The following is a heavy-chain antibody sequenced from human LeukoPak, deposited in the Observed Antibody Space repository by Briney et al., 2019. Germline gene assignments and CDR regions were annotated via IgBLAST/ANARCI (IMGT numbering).Heavy chain of an antibody. CDR2: ITNDGSST. D-gene: IGHD1-14*01. CDR1: GLTFSSHW. CDR3: ATQQGGNPAY. Sequence: GGSLRLSCAASGLTFSSHWMHWVRQAPGKGLVWFSRITNDGSSTTYADSVKGRFTISRDNAKNMLYLQVNSLRAEDTAVYHCATQQGGNPAYWGQGTLVTVSS. J-gene: IGHJ4*02. V-gene: IGHV3-74*01.